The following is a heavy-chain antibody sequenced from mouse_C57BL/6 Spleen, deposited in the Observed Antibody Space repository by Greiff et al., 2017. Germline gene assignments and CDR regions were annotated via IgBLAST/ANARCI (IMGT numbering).Heavy chain of an antibody. Sequence: QVQLKQPGAELVMPGASVKLSCKASGYTFTSYWMHWVKQRPGQGLEWIGEIDPSDSYTNYNQKFKGKSTLTVDKSSSTAYMQLSSLTSEDSAVYDCARGGKPYYYAMDYWGQGTSVTVSS. D-gene: IGHD2-1*01. CDR1: GYTFTSYW. CDR3: ARGGKPYYYAMDY. CDR2: IDPSDSYT. J-gene: IGHJ4*01. V-gene: IGHV1-69*01.